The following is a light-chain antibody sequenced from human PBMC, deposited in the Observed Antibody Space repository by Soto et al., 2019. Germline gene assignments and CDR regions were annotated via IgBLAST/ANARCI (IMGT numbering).Light chain of an antibody. CDR1: QSISSY. V-gene: IGKV3-15*01. CDR3: QQYSNWPPYT. Sequence: IIMTHSPAFLSVSPGERATLSCRASQSISSYLAWYQQKPGQAPRLLIYGASTRTTGVPARFSGSGSGREFTLTISSLQSEDSAVYYCQQYSNWPPYTFGQGTKLEIK. J-gene: IGKJ2*01. CDR2: GAS.